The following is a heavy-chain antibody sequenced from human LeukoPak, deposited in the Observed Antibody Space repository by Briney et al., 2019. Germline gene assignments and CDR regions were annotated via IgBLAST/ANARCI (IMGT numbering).Heavy chain of an antibody. D-gene: IGHD2-15*01. CDR3: ARGYCSGGSCYFDY. J-gene: IGHJ4*02. CDR1: GGSISRYY. Sequence: PSETLSLICTVSGGSISRYYWSWIRQPPGEGLEWIGYIYYSGSTNYSPSLKNRVTISVDTSKNQSSLKLSTVTAADTAVYYCARGYCSGGSCYFDYWGQGTLVTVSS. V-gene: IGHV4-59*01. CDR2: IYYSGST.